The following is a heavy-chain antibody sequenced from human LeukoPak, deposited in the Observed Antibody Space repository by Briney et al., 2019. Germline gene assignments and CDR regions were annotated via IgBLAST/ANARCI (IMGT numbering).Heavy chain of an antibody. CDR2: IYTSGST. D-gene: IGHD3-3*01. V-gene: IGHV4-61*02. J-gene: IGHJ6*02. Sequence: PSETLSLTCTVSGGSISSGSYYWSWIRQPAGKGLEWIGRIYTSGSTNYNPSLKSRVTIPVDTSKNQFSLKLSSVTAADTAVYYCARYYDFWSDVSLTNYYYGMDVWGQGTTVTVSS. CDR1: GGSISSGSYY. CDR3: ARYYDFWSDVSLTNYYYGMDV.